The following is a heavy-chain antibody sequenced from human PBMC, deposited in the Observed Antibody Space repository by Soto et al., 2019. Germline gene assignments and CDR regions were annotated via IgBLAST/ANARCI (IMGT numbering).Heavy chain of an antibody. CDR2: IYYSGST. V-gene: IGHV4-59*01. CDR3: ARALTTVVTKWFDS. J-gene: IGHJ5*01. D-gene: IGHD4-17*01. Sequence: SLTCTVSGGSSSSYYWSWIRQPPGKGLEWIGYIYYSGSTNYNPSLKSRVTISADTSKNRFSLKLRSVTAADTAVYYCARALTTVVTKWFDSWGQGTLVTVSS. CDR1: GGSSSSYY.